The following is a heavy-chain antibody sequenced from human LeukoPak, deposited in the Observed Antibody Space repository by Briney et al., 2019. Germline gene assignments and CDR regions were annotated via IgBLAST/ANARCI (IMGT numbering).Heavy chain of an antibody. CDR1: GGPFSDYY. D-gene: IGHD1-26*01. Sequence: PSETLSLTCAVYGGPFSDYYWTWIRQPPGKGLEWIGEINHSGSTHYNPSLKSRVTISVDTSKNQFSLKLSSVTAADTAVYYCARSVGSAWGQGTLVTVSS. CDR2: INHSGST. J-gene: IGHJ5*02. CDR3: ARSVGSA. V-gene: IGHV4-34*01.